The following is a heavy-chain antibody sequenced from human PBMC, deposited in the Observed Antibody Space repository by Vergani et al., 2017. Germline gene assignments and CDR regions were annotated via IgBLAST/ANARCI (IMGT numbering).Heavy chain of an antibody. CDR2: INPSGGST. Sequence: QVQLVQSGAEVKKPGASVKVSCKASGYTFTGYYMHWVRQAPGQGLEWMGIINPSGGSTSYAQKFQGRVTMTRDTSTSTVYMELSSLRSEDTAVYYCASYGSGRRLQDYYYYMDVWGKGTTVTVSS. V-gene: IGHV1-46*03. D-gene: IGHD3-10*01. CDR1: GYTFTGYY. CDR3: ASYGSGRRLQDYYYYMDV. J-gene: IGHJ6*03.